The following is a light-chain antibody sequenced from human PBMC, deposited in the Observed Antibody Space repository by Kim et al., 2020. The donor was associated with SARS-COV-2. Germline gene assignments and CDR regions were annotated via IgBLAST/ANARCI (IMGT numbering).Light chain of an antibody. Sequence: AVVTQEPSLTVSPGGTVTLTCGSSTGAVTSGHYPYWFQQKPGQAPRTLIYDTSNKHSWTPARFSGSLLGGKAALTLSGAQPEDEAEYYCLLSYSGAEGVFGGGTQLTVL. CDR3: LLSYSGAEGV. J-gene: IGLJ3*02. CDR2: DTS. CDR1: TGAVTSGHY. V-gene: IGLV7-46*01.